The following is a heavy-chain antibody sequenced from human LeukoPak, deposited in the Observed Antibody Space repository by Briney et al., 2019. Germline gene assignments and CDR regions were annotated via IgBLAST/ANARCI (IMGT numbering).Heavy chain of an antibody. CDR1: GFTFSNCA. V-gene: IGHV3-23*01. J-gene: IGHJ4*02. D-gene: IGHD4-23*01. Sequence: GGSLRLSCAASGFTFSNCAINWVRQAPDKGLEWVSAISGSGDSTYYADSVRGRFTISRDNSKNTVYLHVSSLRAEDTALYFCAKDNSDYFDYWGQGTLITVSS. CDR2: ISGSGDST. CDR3: AKDNSDYFDY.